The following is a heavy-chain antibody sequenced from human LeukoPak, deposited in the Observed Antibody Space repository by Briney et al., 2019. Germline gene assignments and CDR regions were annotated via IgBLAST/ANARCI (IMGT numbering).Heavy chain of an antibody. J-gene: IGHJ6*02. Sequence: SVKVSCKASGGTFSSYAISWVRQAPGQGLEWMGRIIPILGIANYAQKFQGRVTITAGKSTSTAYMELSSLRSEDTAVYYCARTVRGTIFGVVIPYGMDVWGQGTTVTVSS. CDR3: ARTVRGTIFGVVIPYGMDV. D-gene: IGHD3-3*01. V-gene: IGHV1-69*04. CDR1: GGTFSSYA. CDR2: IIPILGIA.